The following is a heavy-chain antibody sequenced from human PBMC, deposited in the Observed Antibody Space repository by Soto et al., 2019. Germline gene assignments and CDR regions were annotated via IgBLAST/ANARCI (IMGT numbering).Heavy chain of an antibody. V-gene: IGHV4-31*03. J-gene: IGHJ3*01. CDR2: FYYSGTT. Sequence: QVPLQESGPGLVKPSQTLSLTCTLSGGSISSEGYYWTWIRQHPGKGLEWIGDFYYSGTTSYNPSLKSRLTISVDTSNNLFSLRLSSVTAADTAMYYCARRHDILTGSDSFDVWGRGTMVTVSS. D-gene: IGHD3-9*01. CDR1: GGSISSEGYY. CDR3: ARRHDILTGSDSFDV.